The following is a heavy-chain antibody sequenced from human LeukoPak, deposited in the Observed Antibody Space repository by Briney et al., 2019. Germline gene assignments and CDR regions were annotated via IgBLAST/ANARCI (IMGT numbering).Heavy chain of an antibody. J-gene: IGHJ4*02. Sequence: GGSLRLSCAASGFTFSSNWMYWVRQAPGKGLVWVSRINSDGSTTSYVDSVKGRFTISRDNAKNTLYLQMNSLRAEDTAVYYCASTLSSSPHWGRGTLVTVSS. CDR3: ASTLSSSPH. D-gene: IGHD6-6*01. V-gene: IGHV3-74*01. CDR1: GFTFSSNW. CDR2: INSDGSTT.